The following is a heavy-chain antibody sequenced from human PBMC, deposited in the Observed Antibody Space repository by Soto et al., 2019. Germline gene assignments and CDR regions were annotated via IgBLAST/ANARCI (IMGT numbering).Heavy chain of an antibody. CDR3: ARAEDYYGSGSYYSQDAFDI. CDR1: GFTFSSGE. J-gene: IGHJ3*02. Sequence: HPAGSLTLSCAASGFTFSSGEMNCVRRPPRRGLEWVSYISSSGSTIYYTDSVKGRFTISRHNAKNSLYLQMNSLRAEDTAAYYCARAEDYYGSGSYYSQDAFDIWGQGTMVTVSS. V-gene: IGHV3-48*03. D-gene: IGHD3-10*01. CDR2: ISSSGSTI.